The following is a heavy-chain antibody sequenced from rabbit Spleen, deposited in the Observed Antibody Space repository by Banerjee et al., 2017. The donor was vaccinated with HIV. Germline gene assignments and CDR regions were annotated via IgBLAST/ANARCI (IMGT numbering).Heavy chain of an antibody. Sequence: QEQLVESGGGLVQPEGSLTLTCTASGFSFSSNSYMCWVRQAPGKGLEWIACIRFNRNSDTYYASWAKGRFPISKTSSTTVTLQMTSPTVADTATYFCARDPDTGGGGPSYGFNLWGPGTLVTVS. V-gene: IGHV1S45*01. D-gene: IGHD6-1*01. CDR3: ARDPDTGGGGPSYGFNL. CDR2: IRFNRNSDT. J-gene: IGHJ4*01. CDR1: GFSFSSNSY.